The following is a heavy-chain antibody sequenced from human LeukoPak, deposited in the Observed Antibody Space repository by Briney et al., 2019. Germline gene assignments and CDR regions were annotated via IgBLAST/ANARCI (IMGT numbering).Heavy chain of an antibody. D-gene: IGHD3-3*01. Sequence: KSSQTLSRACTVSGGSISGGGYYWSWIRQHPEKGLEWIGYIYYSGSTYYNPSLKSRVTISVDTSKNQFSLKLSSVTAADTAVYYCARTIFGVVPNWFDPWGQGTLVTVSS. J-gene: IGHJ5*02. V-gene: IGHV4-31*03. CDR2: IYYSGST. CDR1: GGSISGGGYY. CDR3: ARTIFGVVPNWFDP.